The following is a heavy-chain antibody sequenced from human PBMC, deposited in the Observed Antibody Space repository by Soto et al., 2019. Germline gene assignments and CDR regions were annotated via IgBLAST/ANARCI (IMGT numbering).Heavy chain of an antibody. D-gene: IGHD3-10*01. CDR2: LSYDGSNE. CDR3: AKWFGEPYYYYFYMDV. J-gene: IGHJ6*03. CDR1: GFTFSSYG. V-gene: IGHV3-33*05. Sequence: QVQLVESGGGVVQPGTSLRLSCAASGFTFSSYGLHWVRQAPGKGLEWVAVLSYDGSNEFYGDSVKGRFTISRDNSKNTLYLQINSLRAEDTAVYYCAKWFGEPYYYYFYMDVWGKGTTVTVSS.